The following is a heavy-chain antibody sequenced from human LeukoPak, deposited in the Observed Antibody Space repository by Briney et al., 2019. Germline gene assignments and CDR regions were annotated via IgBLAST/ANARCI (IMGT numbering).Heavy chain of an antibody. Sequence: GASVKVSCKASGYTFGTHWMHWVRQAPGQGLEWMGIINPSGDFRSYAQKFQGRITVTRDMSTSTMYMELSSLRSEDTAVYYCSRDTRAADAEYFQHWGQGTLVIVSS. CDR1: GYTFGTHW. J-gene: IGHJ1*01. CDR3: SRDTRAADAEYFQH. V-gene: IGHV1-46*01. CDR2: INPSGDFR. D-gene: IGHD2-15*01.